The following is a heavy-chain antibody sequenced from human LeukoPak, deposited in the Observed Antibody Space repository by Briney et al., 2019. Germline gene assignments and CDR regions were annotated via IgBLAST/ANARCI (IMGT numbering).Heavy chain of an antibody. D-gene: IGHD6-13*01. Sequence: KASETLSLTCTVSGGSISSYYWSWIRQPPGKGLEWIGYIYYSGSTNYNPSLKSRVTISVDTSKNQFSLKLSSVTAADTAVYYCARLVYSSSWYFDYWGQGTLVTVSS. CDR2: IYYSGST. CDR3: ARLVYSSSWYFDY. V-gene: IGHV4-59*12. J-gene: IGHJ4*02. CDR1: GGSISSYY.